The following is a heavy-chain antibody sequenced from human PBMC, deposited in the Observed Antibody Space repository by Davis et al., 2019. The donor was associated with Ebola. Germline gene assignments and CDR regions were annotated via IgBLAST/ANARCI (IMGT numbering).Heavy chain of an antibody. J-gene: IGHJ4*02. D-gene: IGHD3-22*01. V-gene: IGHV3-30*02. Sequence: DSVKGRFTISRDNSNNTLFLQMKSLRTEDTALYYCANHYDDSGFDYWGQGTLVIVSS. CDR3: ANHYDDSGFDY.